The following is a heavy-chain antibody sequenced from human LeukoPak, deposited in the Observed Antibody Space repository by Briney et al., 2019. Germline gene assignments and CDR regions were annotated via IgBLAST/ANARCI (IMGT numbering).Heavy chain of an antibody. CDR1: GGSFSGYY. D-gene: IGHD3-3*01. CDR2: INHSGST. V-gene: IGHV4-34*01. CDR3: ARGPMVTIFGVVKPRFDY. Sequence: SETLSLTCAVYGGSFSGYYWSWIRQPPGKGLEWIGEINHSGSTNYNPSLKSRVTISVDTSKNQFPLKLSSVTAADTAVYYCARGPMVTIFGVVKPRFDYWGQGTLVTVSS. J-gene: IGHJ4*02.